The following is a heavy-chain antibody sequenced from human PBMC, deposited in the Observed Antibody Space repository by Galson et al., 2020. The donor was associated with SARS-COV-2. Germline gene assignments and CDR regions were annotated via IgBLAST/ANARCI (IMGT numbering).Heavy chain of an antibody. CDR2: FHSDGST. V-gene: IGHV4-59*08. Sequence: SETLSLTCSVSNGSINSDYWSWIRQTPGKGLEWIGFFHSDGSTNYNPSLKSRLTISVEPAKNQCSLRLSSVTAADTAVYFCARYTTSFVSFDSWGQGTLVTVSS. CDR3: ARYTTSFVSFDS. D-gene: IGHD3-16*02. CDR1: NGSINSDY. J-gene: IGHJ4*02.